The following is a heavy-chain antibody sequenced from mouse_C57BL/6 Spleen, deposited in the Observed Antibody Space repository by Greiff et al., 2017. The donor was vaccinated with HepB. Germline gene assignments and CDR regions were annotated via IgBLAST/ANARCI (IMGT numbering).Heavy chain of an antibody. CDR1: GYTFTSYW. V-gene: IGHV1-69*01. Sequence: QVQLQQPGAELVMPGASVKLSCKASGYTFTSYWMHWVKQRPGQGLEWIGEIDPSDSYTNYNQKFKGKSTLTVDKSSSTAYMQLSSLTSEDSAVYYCARGGTYYYGSRWNDAMDYWGQGTSVTVSS. CDR2: IDPSDSYT. D-gene: IGHD1-1*01. CDR3: ARGGTYYYGSRWNDAMDY. J-gene: IGHJ4*01.